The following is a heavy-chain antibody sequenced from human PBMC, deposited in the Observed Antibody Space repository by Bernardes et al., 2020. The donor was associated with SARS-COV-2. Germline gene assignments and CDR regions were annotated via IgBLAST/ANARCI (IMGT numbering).Heavy chain of an antibody. V-gene: IGHV4-39*01. CDR3: ARHNPDGIYGGWRNAFDI. D-gene: IGHD4-17*01. J-gene: IGHJ3*02. CDR2: IYYSGNT. CDR1: GGSISSGGYF. Sequence: SETLSLTCTVSGGSISSGGYFWGWIRQPPGKGLEWVATIYYSGNTYYNPSLKSRLTISVGTSKNQFSLRLSSVTAADTAVYYCARHNPDGIYGGWRNAFDIWGHGSLVTVSS.